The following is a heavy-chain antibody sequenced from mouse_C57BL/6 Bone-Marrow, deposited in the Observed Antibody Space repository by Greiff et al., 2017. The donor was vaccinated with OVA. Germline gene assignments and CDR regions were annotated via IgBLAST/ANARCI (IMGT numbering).Heavy chain of an antibody. J-gene: IGHJ2*01. Sequence: VQLQQPGAELVKPGASVKMSCKASGYTFTSYWITWVKQRPGQGLEWIGDIYPGSGSTNYNEKFKSKATLTEDTSTSTDYMQLSSLTSEDSAVYYCASRGVTTVENFDYWGQGTTLTVSS. CDR3: ASRGVTTVENFDY. V-gene: IGHV1-55*01. CDR1: GYTFTSYW. CDR2: IYPGSGST. D-gene: IGHD1-1*01.